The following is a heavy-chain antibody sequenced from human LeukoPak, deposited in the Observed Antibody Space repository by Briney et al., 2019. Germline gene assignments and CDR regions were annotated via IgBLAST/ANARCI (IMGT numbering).Heavy chain of an antibody. CDR3: ARLFKVTRAKIFDY. CDR2: IYPVDSDT. J-gene: IGHJ4*02. Sequence: GESLTISCKGSGYSFTSYWIGWVRQMPGKGLTWMGIIYPVDSDTRYRPSFQGQITISNDKSISTAYLQWSGLKASDTALYYCARLFKVTRAKIFDYWGQGTLVTVSS. D-gene: IGHD4-17*01. CDR1: GYSFTSYW. V-gene: IGHV5-51*01.